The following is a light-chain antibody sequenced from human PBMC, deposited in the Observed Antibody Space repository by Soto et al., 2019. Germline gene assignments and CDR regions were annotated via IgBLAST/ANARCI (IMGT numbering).Light chain of an antibody. V-gene: IGKV1-39*01. CDR3: QHSYNTPRT. J-gene: IGKJ1*01. CDR2: GAS. Sequence: DIEMTQSPSSLSATVGDRVTVTCRASQTISNFLNWYQQTPGKAPKLLIYGASNLQSGVPSRFSGSGSGTDFTLTISSLQPEDSATYFCQHSYNTPRTFGQGTKVDIK. CDR1: QTISNF.